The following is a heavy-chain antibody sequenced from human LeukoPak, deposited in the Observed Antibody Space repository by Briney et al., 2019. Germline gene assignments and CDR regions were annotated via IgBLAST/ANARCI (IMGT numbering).Heavy chain of an antibody. J-gene: IGHJ4*02. D-gene: IGHD3-10*01. Sequence: ASVKVSCKASGYTFTSYGISWVRQATGQGLEWMGWMNPNSGNTGYAQKFQGRVTMTRNTSISTAYMELSSLRSEDTAVYYCATTMGYYGSGSLTDYWGQGTLVTVSS. V-gene: IGHV1-8*02. CDR1: GYTFTSYG. CDR3: ATTMGYYGSGSLTDY. CDR2: MNPNSGNT.